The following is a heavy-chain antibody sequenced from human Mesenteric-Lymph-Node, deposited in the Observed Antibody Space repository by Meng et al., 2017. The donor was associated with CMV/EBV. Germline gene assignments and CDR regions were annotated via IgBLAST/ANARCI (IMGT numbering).Heavy chain of an antibody. Sequence: LSCAVYGGSFSGYYLTWIRQPPGQGLEWVGESHPGGTTNYNPSLKSRVTISVDMSKNQFSLKMNSVTAADTAVYYCARGADYYKVGNYWGQGTLVTVSS. CDR3: ARGADYYKVGNY. J-gene: IGHJ4*02. CDR1: GGSFSGYY. V-gene: IGHV4-34*01. D-gene: IGHD3-10*01. CDR2: SHPGGTT.